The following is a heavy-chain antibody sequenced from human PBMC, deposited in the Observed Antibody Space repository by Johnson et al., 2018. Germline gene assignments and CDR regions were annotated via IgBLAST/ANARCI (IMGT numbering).Heavy chain of an antibody. Sequence: QVQLQESGPGLVKPSETLSLICSVSGVSLSLHQWNWIRQAPGKGLEWIGVIYESGDTNYNPSLYSRVTISLDASKNQFSLKLRSLTSADTAMYFCAGESFSVRAGNDGFDMWGKGTKVIVSS. J-gene: IGHJ3*02. CDR3: AGESFSVRAGNDGFDM. CDR1: GVSLSLHQ. V-gene: IGHV4-59*11. CDR2: IYESGDT. D-gene: IGHD2/OR15-2a*01.